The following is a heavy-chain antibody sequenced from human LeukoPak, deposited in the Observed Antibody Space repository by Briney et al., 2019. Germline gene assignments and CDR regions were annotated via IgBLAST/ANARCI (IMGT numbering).Heavy chain of an antibody. CDR1: GGSISSYY. Sequence: SETLSLTCTVSGGSISSYYWSWIRQPPGKGLEWIGYIYYSGSTNYNPSLKSRVTISVDSSKNQFSLRLSSVTTADTAVYYCAKSDGYGLIDYWGQGTLVTVSS. V-gene: IGHV4-59*08. CDR3: AKSDGYGLIDY. D-gene: IGHD5-24*01. CDR2: IYYSGST. J-gene: IGHJ4*02.